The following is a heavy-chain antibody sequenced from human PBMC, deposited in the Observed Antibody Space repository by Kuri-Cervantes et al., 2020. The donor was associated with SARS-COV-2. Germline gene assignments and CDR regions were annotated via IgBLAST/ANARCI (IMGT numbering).Heavy chain of an antibody. CDR2: MNPNSGNT. V-gene: IGHV1-8*01. CDR1: GYTFTSYY. J-gene: IGHJ4*02. D-gene: IGHD2-21*02. Sequence: ASVKVSCKASGYTFTSYYITRVRQATGQGLEWMGWMNPNSGNTGYAQKFQGRVTMTRNTSISTAYMELSSLRSEDTAVYYCARGLSVVTHFDYWGQGTLVTVSS. CDR3: ARGLSVVTHFDY.